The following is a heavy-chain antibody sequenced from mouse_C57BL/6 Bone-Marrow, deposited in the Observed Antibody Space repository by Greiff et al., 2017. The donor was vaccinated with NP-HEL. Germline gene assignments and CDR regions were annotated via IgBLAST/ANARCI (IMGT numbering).Heavy chain of an antibody. CDR1: GYTFTSYW. Sequence: QVQLQQSGAELVMPGASVKLSCKASGYTFTSYWMHWVKQRPGQGLEWIGEIDPSDSFTNYNQKFKGKSTLTVDKSSSTAYMQHSSRTSEDSAVYDCARRAYSNRPDCYGLDYWGQGTSVTVSS. CDR2: IDPSDSFT. J-gene: IGHJ4*01. V-gene: IGHV1-69*01. D-gene: IGHD2-5*01. CDR3: ARRAYSNRPDCYGLDY.